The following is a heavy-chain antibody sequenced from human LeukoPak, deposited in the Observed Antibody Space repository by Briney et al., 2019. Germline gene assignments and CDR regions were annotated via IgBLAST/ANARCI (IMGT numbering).Heavy chain of an antibody. CDR1: GFTFSSYA. CDR3: AETPPWYSSSWYFDY. J-gene: IGHJ4*02. Sequence: GGSLRLSCAASGFTFSSYAMSWVRQAPGKGLEWVSAISGSGGSTYYADSVKGRFTISRDNSKNTLYLQMNSLRAEDTAVYYCAETPPWYSSSWYFDYWGQGTLVTVSS. D-gene: IGHD6-13*01. CDR2: ISGSGGST. V-gene: IGHV3-23*01.